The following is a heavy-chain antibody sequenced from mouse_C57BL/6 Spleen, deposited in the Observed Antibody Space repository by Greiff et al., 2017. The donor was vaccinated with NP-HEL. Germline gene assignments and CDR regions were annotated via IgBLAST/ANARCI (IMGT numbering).Heavy chain of an antibody. CDR1: GFTFSDYG. V-gene: IGHV5-17*01. CDR2: ISSGSSTI. CDR3: ARGPVVATDWYFEV. J-gene: IGHJ1*03. Sequence: EVKVVESGGGLVKPGGSLKLSCAASGFTFSDYGMHWVRQAPEKGLEWVAYISSGSSTIYYADTVKGRFPISRDNAKNTLFLQMTSLRSEDTAMYYCARGPVVATDWYFEVWGTGTTVTVSS. D-gene: IGHD1-1*01.